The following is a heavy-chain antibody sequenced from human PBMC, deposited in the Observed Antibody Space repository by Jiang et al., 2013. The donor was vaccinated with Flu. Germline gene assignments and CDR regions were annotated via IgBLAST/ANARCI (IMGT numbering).Heavy chain of an antibody. J-gene: IGHJ4*02. V-gene: IGHV1-18*04. CDR1: GYTFSDYG. CDR3: ARDSLAKREINFDY. D-gene: IGHD2-21*01. CDR2: ISVRNGNT. Sequence: GAEVKKPGASVTVSCKALGYTFSDYGISWVRQAPGQGLEWMGWISVRNGNTNYAQNVQDRMTLTTDTSTNTATLELRSLRSDDTAVYYCARDSLAKREINFDYWGQGTRVIVSS.